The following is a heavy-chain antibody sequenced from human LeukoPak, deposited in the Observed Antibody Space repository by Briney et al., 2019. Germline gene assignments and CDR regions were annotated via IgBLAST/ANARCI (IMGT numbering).Heavy chain of an antibody. V-gene: IGHV3-33*06. CDR2: IWYDGSNK. CDR1: GFTFSSYG. D-gene: IGHD2-2*01. J-gene: IGHJ4*02. CDR3: AKGGEFGIVVATGYFDY. Sequence: GGSLRLSCAASGFTFSSYGMHWVRQAPGKGLEWVAVIWYDGSNKYYADSVKGRFTISRDNSKNTLYLQMNSLRAEDTAVYYCAKGGEFGIVVATGYFDYWGQGTLVTVSS.